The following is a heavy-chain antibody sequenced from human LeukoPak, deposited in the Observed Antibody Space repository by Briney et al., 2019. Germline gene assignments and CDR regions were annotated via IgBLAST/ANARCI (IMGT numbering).Heavy chain of an antibody. CDR3: ARVPTRYYYYYMDV. D-gene: IGHD5-12*01. V-gene: IGHV3-64*01. CDR2: ISSNGGST. Sequence: GGTLRLSCAASGFTFSSYAMHWVRQAPGKGLEYVSAISSNGGSTYYANSVKGRFTISRDNSKNTLYLQMGSLRAEDMAVYYCARVPTRYYYYYMDVWGKGTTVTVSS. CDR1: GFTFSSYA. J-gene: IGHJ6*03.